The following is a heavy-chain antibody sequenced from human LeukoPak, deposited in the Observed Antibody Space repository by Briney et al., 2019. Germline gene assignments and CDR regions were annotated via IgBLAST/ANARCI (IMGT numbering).Heavy chain of an antibody. J-gene: IGHJ4*02. CDR3: ARDRMGTVMVPIDY. CDR1: GGSISTYY. V-gene: IGHV4-59*12. D-gene: IGHD5-18*01. CDR2: IYYSGST. Sequence: PSETRSLTCTVSGGSISTYYWSWIRQPPGKGLEWIGYIYYSGSTNYNPSLKSRVTISVYTSKNQFSRKLRSVTAADTAVYYCARDRMGTVMVPIDYWGQGTLVTVSS.